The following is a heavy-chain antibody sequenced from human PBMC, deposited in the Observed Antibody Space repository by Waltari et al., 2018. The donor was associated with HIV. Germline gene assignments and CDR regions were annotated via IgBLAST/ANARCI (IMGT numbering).Heavy chain of an antibody. CDR1: GGSISTSGYY. Sequence: QVQLQESGPGLVKPSETLSLTCTVSGGSISTSGYYWGWIRQPPGMGLQGIGIIYYTGATYYNPSLKSGVTISVDTSNNQFSLKLTSVTAADTAVYYCARSSGHEYYFHGMHVWGQGTTVTVSS. CDR3: ARSSGHEYYFHGMHV. CDR2: IYYTGAT. V-gene: IGHV4-39*01. J-gene: IGHJ6*02. D-gene: IGHD3-22*01.